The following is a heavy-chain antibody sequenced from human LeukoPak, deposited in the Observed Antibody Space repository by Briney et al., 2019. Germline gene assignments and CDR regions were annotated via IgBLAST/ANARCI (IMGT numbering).Heavy chain of an antibody. CDR1: GYTFSDYY. Sequence: ASVKVSCKASGYTFSDYYMYWLRQAPGEGLEWMGRINPKSGDTNYAQNFQGRVTMTRDTSMNTAHMELSRLRSDDTAVYFCARGYCSGGSCYLVENWFDFWGQGTLVTVSS. D-gene: IGHD2-15*01. V-gene: IGHV1-2*06. CDR3: ARGYCSGGSCYLVENWFDF. CDR2: INPKSGDT. J-gene: IGHJ5*01.